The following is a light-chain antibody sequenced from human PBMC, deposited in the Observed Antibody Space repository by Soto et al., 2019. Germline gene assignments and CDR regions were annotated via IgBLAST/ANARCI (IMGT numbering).Light chain of an antibody. CDR1: SSNIGSTT. CDR3: AAWDDSLNGVV. CDR2: NNN. J-gene: IGLJ3*02. Sequence: QSVLTQPPSASGTPGQRVTIACSGSSSNIGSTTVKWYQQLPGTAPKLLIYNNNTRPSGVPDRFSGSKSGTSASLAISGLQSEDEADYYCAAWDDSLNGVVFGGGTQLTVL. V-gene: IGLV1-44*01.